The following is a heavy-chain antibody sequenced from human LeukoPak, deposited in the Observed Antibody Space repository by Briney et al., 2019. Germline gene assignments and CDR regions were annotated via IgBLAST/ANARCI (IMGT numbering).Heavy chain of an antibody. CDR3: ARKGGITYYFDY. CDR2: LSGSGGGT. D-gene: IGHD3-16*01. Sequence: GRSLRLSCAASGFTFSSYGMHWVRQAPGKGLEWVSTLSGSGGGTYYADSVKGRFTFSRDNSKNTLYLQMNSLRAEDTAVYYCARKGGITYYFDYWGQGTLVIVSS. V-gene: IGHV3-23*01. CDR1: GFTFSSYG. J-gene: IGHJ4*02.